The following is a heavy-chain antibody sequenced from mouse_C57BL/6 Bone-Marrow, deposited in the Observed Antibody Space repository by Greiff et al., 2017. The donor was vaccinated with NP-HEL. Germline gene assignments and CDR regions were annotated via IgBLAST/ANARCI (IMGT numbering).Heavy chain of an antibody. Sequence: EVKLMESGAELVKPGASVKLSCTASGFNIKDYYMHWVKQRTEQGLEWVGRIAPEDGETKYAPKFQGKATITADTSSNTAYLQLSSRTSEYTAVYYCARRAYDYVLFAYWGQGTLVTVSA. CDR3: ARRAYDYVLFAY. CDR1: GFNIKDYY. V-gene: IGHV14-2*01. CDR2: IAPEDGET. D-gene: IGHD2-4*01. J-gene: IGHJ3*01.